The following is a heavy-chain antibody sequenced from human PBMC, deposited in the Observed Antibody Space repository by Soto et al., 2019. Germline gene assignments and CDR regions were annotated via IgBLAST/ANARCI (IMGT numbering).Heavy chain of an antibody. CDR1: GGSISNYY. D-gene: IGHD6-13*01. V-gene: IGHV4-59*08. J-gene: IGHJ6*02. CDR3: ARLSGIGYYYFGMDV. CDR2: IHYSGST. Sequence: QVQLQESGPGLVKPSETLSLTCTVSGGSISNYYWSWIRQPPGKGLEWIGYIHYSGSTKYNPSLTTLVTTSVDTSKYQFSLRLTSVTAADTAVYYCARLSGIGYYYFGMDVWGQGTTVTVSS.